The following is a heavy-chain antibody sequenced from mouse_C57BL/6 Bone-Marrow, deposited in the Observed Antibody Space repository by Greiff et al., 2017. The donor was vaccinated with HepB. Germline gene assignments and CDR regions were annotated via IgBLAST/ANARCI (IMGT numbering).Heavy chain of an antibody. Sequence: VKVVESGPGLVQPSQRLSITCTVSGFSLTSYGVHWVRQSPGKGLEWLGVIWRGGSTDYNAAFMSRLSITKDNSKSQVFFKMNRLQADDTAIYYCAKNNYGSSYEFDYWGQGTTLTVSS. V-gene: IGHV2-5*01. J-gene: IGHJ2*01. D-gene: IGHD1-1*01. CDR2: IWRGGST. CDR3: AKNNYGSSYEFDY. CDR1: GFSLTSYG.